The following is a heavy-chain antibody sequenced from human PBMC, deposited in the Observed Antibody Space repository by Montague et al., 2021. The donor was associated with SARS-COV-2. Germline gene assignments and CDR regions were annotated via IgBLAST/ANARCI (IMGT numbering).Heavy chain of an antibody. CDR1: GGSITRNYY. CDR3: ARPLVRGVPKAFDI. J-gene: IGHJ3*02. Sequence: SETLSLTCTVSGGSITRNYYWGWIRQPPGKGLEWVGNINYSGTTXINPSLESRVTISVDASKNQFSLNLTSVTAADTAVYYCARPLVRGVPKAFDIWGQGALVIVSS. V-gene: IGHV4-39*01. CDR2: INYSGTT. D-gene: IGHD3-10*01.